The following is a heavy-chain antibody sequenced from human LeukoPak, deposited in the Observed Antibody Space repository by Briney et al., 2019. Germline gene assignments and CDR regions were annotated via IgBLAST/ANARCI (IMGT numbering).Heavy chain of an antibody. CDR3: ARDKGMVRGVIGY. V-gene: IGHV3-21*01. CDR2: ISSSSSYI. CDR1: GFTFSSYS. J-gene: IGHJ4*02. Sequence: PGGSLRLSCAASGFTFSSYSMNWGRQAPGKGLEWVSSISSSSSYIYYADSVKGRFTISRDNAKNSLYLQMNSLRAEDTAVYYCARDKGMVRGVIGYWGQGTLVTVSS. D-gene: IGHD3-10*01.